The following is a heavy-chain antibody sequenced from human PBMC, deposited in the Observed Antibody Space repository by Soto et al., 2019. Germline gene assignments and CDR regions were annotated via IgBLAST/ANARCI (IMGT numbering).Heavy chain of an antibody. CDR3: ARVNSVAGTGDYYYGMDV. CDR1: GYTATSYG. J-gene: IGHJ6*02. CDR2: ISAYNGNT. Sequence: ASVKVSCKASGYTATSYGISWVRQAPGQGLEWMGWISAYNGNTNYAQKLQGRVTMTTDTSTSTAYMELRSLRSDDTAVYYCARVNSVAGTGDYYYGMDVWGQGTTVTVSS. D-gene: IGHD6-19*01. V-gene: IGHV1-18*04.